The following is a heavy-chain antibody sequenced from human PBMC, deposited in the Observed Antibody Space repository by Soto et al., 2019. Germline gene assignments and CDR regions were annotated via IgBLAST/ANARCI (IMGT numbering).Heavy chain of an antibody. D-gene: IGHD2-2*01. V-gene: IGHV1-46*01. CDR2: INPSGGST. CDR1: GYTFTSYY. J-gene: IGHJ6*02. CDR3: ARVLAIVVVPAAGGGYYGMDV. Sequence: ASVKVSCKASGYTFTSYYMHWVRQAPGQGPEWMGIINPSGGSTSYAQKFQGRVTMTRDTSTSTVYMELSSLRSEDTAVYYCARVLAIVVVPAAGGGYYGMDVWGQGTTVTVSS.